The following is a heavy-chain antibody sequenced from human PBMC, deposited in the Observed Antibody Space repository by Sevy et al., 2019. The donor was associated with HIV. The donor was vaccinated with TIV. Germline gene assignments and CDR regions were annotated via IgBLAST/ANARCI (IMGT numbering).Heavy chain of an antibody. D-gene: IGHD2-21*02. V-gene: IGHV3-20*04. J-gene: IGHJ3*02. Sequence: GGSLRLSCAASGFTFDDYGMSWVRQAPGKGLEWVSGINWNGGSTGYADSVKGRFTISRDNAKNSLYLQMNSLRAEDTALYYCARDCAVTDFAAFDIWGQGTMVTVSS. CDR1: GFTFDDYG. CDR2: INWNGGST. CDR3: ARDCAVTDFAAFDI.